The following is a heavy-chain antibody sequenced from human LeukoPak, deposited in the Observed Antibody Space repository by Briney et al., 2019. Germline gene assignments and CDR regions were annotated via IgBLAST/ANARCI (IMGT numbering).Heavy chain of an antibody. CDR2: ISGSGGST. D-gene: IGHD2-21*02. Sequence: GGSLRLSCAASGFTFSSYAMSWVRQAPGKGLEWVSAISGSGGSTYYADSVKGRFTISRDNSKNTLYLQMNSLRAEDTAVYYRAKDFSSLVLLTFDYWGQGTLVTVSS. J-gene: IGHJ4*02. V-gene: IGHV3-23*01. CDR3: AKDFSSLVLLTFDY. CDR1: GFTFSSYA.